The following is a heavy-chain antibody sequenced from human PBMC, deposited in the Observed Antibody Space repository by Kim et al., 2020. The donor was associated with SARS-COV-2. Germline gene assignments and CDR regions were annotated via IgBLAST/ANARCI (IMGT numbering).Heavy chain of an antibody. CDR1: GGSFSGYY. V-gene: IGHV4-34*01. J-gene: IGHJ6*01. Sequence: SETLSLTCAVYGGSFSGYYWSWIRQPPGKGLDWIGEINHSGSTNYNPSLKSRVTISVDTSKNQFSLKLSSVTAADTAVYYCARGVRYYDFWSGYPLYYY. CDR3: ARGVRYYDFWSGYPLYYY. D-gene: IGHD3-3*01. CDR2: INHSGST.